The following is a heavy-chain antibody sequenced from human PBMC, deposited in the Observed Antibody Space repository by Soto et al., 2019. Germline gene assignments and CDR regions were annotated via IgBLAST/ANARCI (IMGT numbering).Heavy chain of an antibody. CDR2: ISGSGGST. CDR1: GFTFSSYA. CDR3: ANGLIYSSGWFGNDY. D-gene: IGHD6-19*01. Sequence: PGGSLRLSCAASGFTFSSYAMSWVRQAPGKGLEWVSAISGSGGSTYYADSVKGRFTISRDNSKNTLYLQMNSLRAEDTAVYYCANGLIYSSGWFGNDYWGQGTLVTVSS. V-gene: IGHV3-23*01. J-gene: IGHJ4*02.